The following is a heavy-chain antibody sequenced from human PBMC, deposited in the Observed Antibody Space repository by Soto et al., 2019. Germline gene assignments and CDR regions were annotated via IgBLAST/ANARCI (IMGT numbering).Heavy chain of an antibody. CDR3: AREADSSGSDDAFDI. Sequence: GGSLRLSCAASGFTFSSYAMHWVRQAPGKGLEWVAVISYDGSNKYYADSVKGRFTISRDNSKNTLYLQMNSPRAEDTAVYYCAREADSSGSDDAFDIWGQGTMVTVSS. V-gene: IGHV3-30-3*01. CDR1: GFTFSSYA. CDR2: ISYDGSNK. J-gene: IGHJ3*02. D-gene: IGHD3-22*01.